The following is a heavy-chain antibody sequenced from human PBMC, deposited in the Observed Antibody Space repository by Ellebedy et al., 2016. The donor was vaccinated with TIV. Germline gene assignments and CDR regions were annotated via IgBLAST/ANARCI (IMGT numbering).Heavy chain of an antibody. CDR3: AKGRAGGSDSSAPRNYFDY. D-gene: IGHD3-22*01. CDR2: IKHDGSEK. CDR1: GFRFNTYW. Sequence: GESLKISCETSGFRFNTYWMSWVRQAPGKGLEWVANIKHDGSEKYYVGSVVGRFTISSNTSKKTLYLQMNSLKAEDTAIYYCAKGRAGGSDSSAPRNYFDYWGLGTLVTVSS. V-gene: IGHV3-7*03. J-gene: IGHJ4*02.